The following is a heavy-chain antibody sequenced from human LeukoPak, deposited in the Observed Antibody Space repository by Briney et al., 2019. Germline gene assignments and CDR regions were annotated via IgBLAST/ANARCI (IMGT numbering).Heavy chain of an antibody. CDR1: GYTFTSYG. V-gene: IGHV1-18*01. CDR3: ARDHSYDILTGYSWTRYYFDY. Sequence: ASVKVSCKASGYTFTSYGISWVRQAPGQGLEWMGWISAYNGNTNYAQKLQGRVTMTTDTSTSTAYMELRSLRSDDTAVYYCARDHSYDILTGYSWTRYYFDYWGQGTLVTVSS. J-gene: IGHJ4*02. CDR2: ISAYNGNT. D-gene: IGHD3-9*01.